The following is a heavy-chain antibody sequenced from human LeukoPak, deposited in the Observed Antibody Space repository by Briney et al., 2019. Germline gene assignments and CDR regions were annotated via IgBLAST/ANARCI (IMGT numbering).Heavy chain of an antibody. CDR1: GYTFTSYG. V-gene: IGHV1-18*01. J-gene: IGHJ4*02. CDR3: ARGYNYYDSSGYHAPYFDY. D-gene: IGHD3-22*01. Sequence: ASVKVSCKASGYTFTSYGISWVRQAPGQGLEWMGWISAYSGNTNYAQKLQGRVTMTTDTSTSTAYMELRSLRSDDTAVYYCARGYNYYDSSGYHAPYFDYWGQGTLVTVSS. CDR2: ISAYSGNT.